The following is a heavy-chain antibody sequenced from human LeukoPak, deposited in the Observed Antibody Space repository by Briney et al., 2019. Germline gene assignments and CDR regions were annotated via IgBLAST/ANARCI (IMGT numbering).Heavy chain of an antibody. CDR3: ARVGIVVVPAAGDY. CDR1: GFTFSDYY. D-gene: IGHD2-2*03. CDR2: ISSGGRTI. V-gene: IGHV3-11*04. Sequence: GGSLRLSCAASGFTFSDYYMSWIRQAPGKGLEWVSYISSGGRTIYYADSVKGRFTISRDNSKNTLYLQMNSLRAEDTAVYYCARVGIVVVPAAGDYWGQGTLVTVSS. J-gene: IGHJ4*02.